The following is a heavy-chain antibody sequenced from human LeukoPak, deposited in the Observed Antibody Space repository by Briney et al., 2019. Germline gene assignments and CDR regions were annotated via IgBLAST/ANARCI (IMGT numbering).Heavy chain of an antibody. CDR2: IYYSGST. J-gene: IGHJ6*03. D-gene: IGHD5-18*01. V-gene: IGHV4-39*07. Sequence: PSETLSLTCTVSGGSISSSSYYWGWIRQPPGKGLEWIGSIYYSGSTYYNPSLKSRVTISVDTSKNQFSLKLSSVTAADTAVYYCARDVWIQLWLVSVQGYYYYYYMDVWGKGTTVTVSS. CDR3: ARDVWIQLWLVSVQGYYYYYYMDV. CDR1: GGSISSSSYY.